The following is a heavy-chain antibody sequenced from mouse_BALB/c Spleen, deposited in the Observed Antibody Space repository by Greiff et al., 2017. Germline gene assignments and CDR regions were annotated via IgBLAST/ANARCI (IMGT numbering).Heavy chain of an antibody. CDR1: GYTFTDYY. Sequence: QVQLQQSGPELVKPGASVKISCKASGYTFTDYYINWVKQKPGQGLEWIGWIYPGSGNTKYNEKVKGKATLTVDTSSSTAYMQLSSLTSEDTAVYYCARSLVHYYGSRGLAYWGQGTLVTVSA. CDR2: IYPGSGNT. D-gene: IGHD1-1*01. J-gene: IGHJ3*01. CDR3: ARSLVHYYGSRGLAY. V-gene: IGHV1-84*02.